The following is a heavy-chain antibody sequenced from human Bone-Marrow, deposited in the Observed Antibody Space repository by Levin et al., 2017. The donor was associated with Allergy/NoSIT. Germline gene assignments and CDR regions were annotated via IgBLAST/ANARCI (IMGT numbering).Heavy chain of an antibody. J-gene: IGHJ4*02. CDR2: ISSNGHYL. CDR3: ARRPTEGYCGGDCHQFYFDS. D-gene: IGHD2-21*02. Sequence: KTGGSLRLSCAASGFTFSTYDMNWVRQAPGKGLEWVSSISSNGHYLYYGDSVKGRFTISRDNTKNSLYLQMNSLRAEDTAFYFCARRPTEGYCGGDCHQFYFDSWGQGTLVTVSS. V-gene: IGHV3-21*01. CDR1: GFTFSTYD.